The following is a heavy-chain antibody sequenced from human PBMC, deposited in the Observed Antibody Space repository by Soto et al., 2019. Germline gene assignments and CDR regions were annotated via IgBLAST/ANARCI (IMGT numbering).Heavy chain of an antibody. Sequence: LRLSCAASGFTFSSYGMHWVRQAPGKGLEWVAIIWYDGSNKYYADSVKGRFTISRDNSKKTLYLQMNSLRAEDTAVYYCARDQGTVDTFFYYYAVDVWGQGTTVTVSS. J-gene: IGHJ6*02. CDR3: ARDQGTVDTFFYYYAVDV. V-gene: IGHV3-33*01. CDR1: GFTFSSYG. D-gene: IGHD4-4*01. CDR2: IWYDGSNK.